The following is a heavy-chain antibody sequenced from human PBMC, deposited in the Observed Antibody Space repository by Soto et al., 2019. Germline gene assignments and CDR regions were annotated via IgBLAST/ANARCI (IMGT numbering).Heavy chain of an antibody. CDR3: ARDVKGNYYDSSGYYYVPNVLDI. Sequence: ASVKVSCKASGYTFTSYYMHWVRQAPGQGLEWMGIINPSGGSTSYAQKFQGRVTITRDTSTSTVYMELSSLRSEDTAVYYCARDVKGNYYDSSGYYYVPNVLDISGQGTMVIVSS. J-gene: IGHJ3*02. CDR1: GYTFTSYY. V-gene: IGHV1-46*01. CDR2: INPSGGST. D-gene: IGHD3-22*01.